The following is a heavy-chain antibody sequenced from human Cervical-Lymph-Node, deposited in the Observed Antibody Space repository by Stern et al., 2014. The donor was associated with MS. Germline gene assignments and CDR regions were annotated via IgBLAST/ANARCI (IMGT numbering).Heavy chain of an antibody. J-gene: IGHJ6*02. CDR1: GYSVTDLY. CDR3: ATDTRDYYYGMDV. CDR2: FDPADDEP. Sequence: VQLVQYGAEVKKPGASVKVSCKVSGYSVTDLYIHWVRQAPGKGLEWMGGFDPADDEPTYAQNFQGRVTMTEDTSTDTVYMALTSLKSEDTAVYYCATDTRDYYYGMDVWGQGTTVTVSS. V-gene: IGHV1-24*01.